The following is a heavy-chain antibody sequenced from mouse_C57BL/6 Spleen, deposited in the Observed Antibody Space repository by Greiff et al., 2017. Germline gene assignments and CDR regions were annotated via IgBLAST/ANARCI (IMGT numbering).Heavy chain of an antibody. CDR2: IYPGDGDT. Sequence: VKLMESGPELVKPGASVKISCKASGYAFSSSWMNWVKQRPGKGLEWIGRIYPGDGDTNYNGKFKGKATLTADKSSSTAYMQLSSLTSEDSAVYFCVYGYPTWFAYWGQGTLVTVSA. D-gene: IGHD2-2*01. V-gene: IGHV1-82*01. CDR1: GYAFSSSW. CDR3: VYGYPTWFAY. J-gene: IGHJ3*01.